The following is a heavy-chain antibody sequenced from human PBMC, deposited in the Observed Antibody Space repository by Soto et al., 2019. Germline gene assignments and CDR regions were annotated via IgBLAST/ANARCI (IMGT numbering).Heavy chain of an antibody. Sequence: GGSLRLSCAASGFTFSSYWMSWVRQAPGKGLEWVANIKQDGSEKYYVDSVKGRFTISRDNAKDSLYLQMNSLRAEDTAVYYCARVPNRWLQLFDYWGQGTLVTVSS. CDR2: IKQDGSEK. CDR3: ARVPNRWLQLFDY. V-gene: IGHV3-7*03. CDR1: GFTFSSYW. J-gene: IGHJ4*02. D-gene: IGHD5-18*01.